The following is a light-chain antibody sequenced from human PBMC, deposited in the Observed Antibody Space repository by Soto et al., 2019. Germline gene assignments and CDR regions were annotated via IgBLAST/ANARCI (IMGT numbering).Light chain of an antibody. Sequence: EIVLTQSPATLSLSPGERATLSCRASQSVTNYLAWYQHKPGQAPRLLIYDATNRATGIPVRCSGSGSGTVFTLTISSLEPEDFAVYYCQQRSTLITFGQGTRLEMK. CDR1: QSVTNY. J-gene: IGKJ5*01. CDR3: QQRSTLIT. V-gene: IGKV3-11*01. CDR2: DAT.